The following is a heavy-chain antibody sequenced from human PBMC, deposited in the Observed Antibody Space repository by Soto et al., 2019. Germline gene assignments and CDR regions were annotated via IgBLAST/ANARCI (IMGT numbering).Heavy chain of an antibody. V-gene: IGHV4-4*02. CDR2: VAQNGYI. CDR3: ARNRLDGYDFDS. J-gene: IGHJ4*02. Sequence: QVQLQESGPGLVKPSGTLSLTCTVSNGSISSSNWWSWVRQSPGKGLEWIGEVAQNGYIGSIPSLRSRLTILLDKPTNRFSLRLTSVTAADTAVYYCARNRLDGYDFDSWGQGILVTVSS. CDR1: NGSISSSNW. D-gene: IGHD5-12*01.